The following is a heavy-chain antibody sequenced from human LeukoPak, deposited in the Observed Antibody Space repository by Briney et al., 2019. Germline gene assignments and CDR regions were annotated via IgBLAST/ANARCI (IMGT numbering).Heavy chain of an antibody. Sequence: GGSLRLSCAASGFTFSGYAMSWVRQAPGKGLEWVSAISGSGGSTYYADSVKGRFTISRDNSKNTLYLQMNSLRAEDTAVYYCAKDPFYYDSSGYYPDYWGQGTLVTVSS. J-gene: IGHJ4*02. CDR3: AKDPFYYDSSGYYPDY. CDR1: GFTFSGYA. V-gene: IGHV3-23*01. CDR2: ISGSGGST. D-gene: IGHD3-22*01.